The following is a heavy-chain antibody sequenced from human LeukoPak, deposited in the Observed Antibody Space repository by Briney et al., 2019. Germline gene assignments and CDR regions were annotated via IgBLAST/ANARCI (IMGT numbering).Heavy chain of an antibody. D-gene: IGHD3-10*01. CDR2: IRYDGSNK. J-gene: IGHJ3*02. V-gene: IGHV3-30*02. CDR3: ARRYYYGSSDAFDI. Sequence: PGGSLRLSCAASGFTFSSYGMHWVRQAPGKGLEWVAFIRYDGSNKYYADSVKGRFTISRDNSKNTLYLQMNSLRAEDTAVYYCARRYYYGSSDAFDIWGQGTMVTVSS. CDR1: GFTFSSYG.